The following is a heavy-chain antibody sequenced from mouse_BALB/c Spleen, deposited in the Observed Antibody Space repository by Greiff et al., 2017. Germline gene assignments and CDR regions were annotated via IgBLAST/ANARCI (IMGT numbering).Heavy chain of an antibody. Sequence: EVQRVESGGGLVQPGGSLRLSCATSGFTFTDYYMSWVRQPPGKALEWLGFIRNKANGYTTEYSASVKGRFTISRDNSQSILYLQMNTLRAEDSATYYCARDRDFLAYWGQGTLVTVSA. CDR3: ARDRDFLAY. J-gene: IGHJ3*01. V-gene: IGHV7-3*02. CDR1: GFTFTDYY. CDR2: IRNKANGYTT.